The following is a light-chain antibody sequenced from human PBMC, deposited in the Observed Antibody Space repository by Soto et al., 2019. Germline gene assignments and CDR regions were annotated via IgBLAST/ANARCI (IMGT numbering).Light chain of an antibody. CDR3: QPRINSL. CDR1: QSVSNN. V-gene: IGKV3-11*01. Sequence: EIVLTQSPAILSLSPGQRATLSCRASQSVSNNLAWYQQKPGQAPRLLIYDGFKRATGTPARFSGGGSGTDFTLTISSLEPEDFAVYYCQPRINSLFGGGTKVDI. J-gene: IGKJ4*01. CDR2: DGF.